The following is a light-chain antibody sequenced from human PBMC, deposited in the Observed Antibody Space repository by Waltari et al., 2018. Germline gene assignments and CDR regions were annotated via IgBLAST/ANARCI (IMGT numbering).Light chain of an antibody. CDR1: QSVGHY. Sequence: DIVLTPSPATPSLSPGERATLSCRASQSVGHYLDWYQQKPGQAPRLLIYVASNRATGIPARFSGSGSATDFTLTISSLEPEDFAVYYCQQHNNWPLTFGGGTKVEIK. V-gene: IGKV3-11*01. CDR3: QQHNNWPLT. CDR2: VAS. J-gene: IGKJ4*01.